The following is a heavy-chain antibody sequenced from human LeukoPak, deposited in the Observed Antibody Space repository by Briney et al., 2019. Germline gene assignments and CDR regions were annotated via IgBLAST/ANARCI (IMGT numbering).Heavy chain of an antibody. CDR2: ISSDSSYI. CDR1: GFTFSSYS. Sequence: GGSLRLSCAASGFTFSSYSMNWVRQAPGKGLEWVSSISSDSSYIHYADSVKGRFTISRDNAKNSLYLQMNSLRAEDTAVYYCARGRFCSGGRCYSDYWGQGSLVSVSS. CDR3: ARGRFCSGGRCYSDY. J-gene: IGHJ4*02. D-gene: IGHD2-15*01. V-gene: IGHV3-21*01.